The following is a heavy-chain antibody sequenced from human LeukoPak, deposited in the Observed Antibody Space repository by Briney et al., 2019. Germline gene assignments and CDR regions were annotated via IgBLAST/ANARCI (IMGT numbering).Heavy chain of an antibody. CDR3: ATEDYYGSGYDF. CDR1: GITFNDAW. Sequence: GGSLRLSCAASGITFNDAWMSWVRQAPGKGREWVGRIKTIKEDGTTDYAAPVKGRFTISRDDSENTLYLQMKSLKTEDTAVYYCATEDYYGSGYDFWGQGTLVTVSS. J-gene: IGHJ4*02. V-gene: IGHV3-15*05. CDR2: IKTIKEDGTT. D-gene: IGHD3-10*01.